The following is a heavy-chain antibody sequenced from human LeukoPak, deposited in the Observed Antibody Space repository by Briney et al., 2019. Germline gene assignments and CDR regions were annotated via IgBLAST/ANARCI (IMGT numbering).Heavy chain of an antibody. CDR2: IYYSGST. CDR1: GGSISSSSYY. Sequence: SETLSLTCTVSGGSISSSSYYWGWIRQPPGKGLEWIGSIYYSGSTYYNPSLKSRVTISVDTSKNQFSLKLSSVTAADTAVYYCARLLNTAMVIPRAYFDYWGRGTLVTVSS. J-gene: IGHJ4*02. D-gene: IGHD5-18*01. CDR3: ARLLNTAMVIPRAYFDY. V-gene: IGHV4-39*01.